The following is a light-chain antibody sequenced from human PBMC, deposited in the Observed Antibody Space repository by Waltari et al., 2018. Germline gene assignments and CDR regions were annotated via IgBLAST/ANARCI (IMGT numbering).Light chain of an antibody. CDR1: QSVSKY. Sequence: EVVLTQSPGTLSLSPGERATLSCRASQSVSKYVAWYQQRPGQAPRLLIYAASTRAPGVPDRFSGSGFGTDFSLTISRLEPEDFAVYYCQNHERLPATFGQGTKVEIK. J-gene: IGKJ1*01. CDR3: QNHERLPAT. V-gene: IGKV3-20*01. CDR2: AAS.